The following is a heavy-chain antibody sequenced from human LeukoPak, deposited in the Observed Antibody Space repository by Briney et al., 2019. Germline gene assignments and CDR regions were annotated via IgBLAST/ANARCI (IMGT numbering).Heavy chain of an antibody. Sequence: ASVKVSCKASGYTFTGYYMHWVRQSPGQGLEWMGWINLNSGGTNYAQKFHGRVTMTRDTSISTAYMELSRLRSDDTAVYYCARAEYCSSTSCYPSSGWFHYFDYWGQGTLVTVSS. D-gene: IGHD2-2*01. CDR1: GYTFTGYY. CDR3: ARAEYCSSTSCYPSSGWFHYFDY. J-gene: IGHJ4*02. V-gene: IGHV1-2*02. CDR2: INLNSGGT.